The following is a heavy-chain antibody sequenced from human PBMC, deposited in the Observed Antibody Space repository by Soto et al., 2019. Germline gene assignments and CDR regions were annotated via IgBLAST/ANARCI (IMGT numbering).Heavy chain of an antibody. D-gene: IGHD3-10*01. CDR2: VNPNSGNT. V-gene: IGHV1-8*01. J-gene: IGHJ3*01. CDR1: GYTFTSYD. CDR3: ARGLFTMVRGVIITEDAFDF. Sequence: XAVKIYYKASGYTFTSYDLNWVRQATGQGLECMGWVNPNSGNTVYAQKFQGRVTMTRNTSISTAYMELSSLRSEDTAVYYCARGLFTMVRGVIITEDAFDFWGQGTMVTLSS.